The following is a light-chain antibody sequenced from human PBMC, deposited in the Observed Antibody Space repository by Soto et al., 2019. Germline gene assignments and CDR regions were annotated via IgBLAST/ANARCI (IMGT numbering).Light chain of an antibody. V-gene: IGLV2-11*01. CDR2: DVS. CDR3: CSYAGSSTRV. CDR1: NSDIGGYKY. Sequence: QSALTQPRSVSGSPTQSVTISCTGTNSDIGGYKYVSWYQQHPAKAPKLMIYDVSKRPSGVPDRFSGSKSGNTASLTISGLQAEDEADYYCCSYAGSSTRVFGTGTKLTVL. J-gene: IGLJ1*01.